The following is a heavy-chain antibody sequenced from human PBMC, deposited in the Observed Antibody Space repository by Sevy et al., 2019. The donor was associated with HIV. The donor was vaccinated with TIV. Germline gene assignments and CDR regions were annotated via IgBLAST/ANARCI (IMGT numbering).Heavy chain of an antibody. J-gene: IGHJ6*02. D-gene: IGHD3-3*01. Sequence: GGSLRLSCAASGFTFSSYGMHWVRQAPGKGLEWVAVIWYDGSNKYYADSVKGRFTISRDNSKNTLYLQMNSLRAEDTAVYDCAGDDIASGSNFGVVISYCYGMDVWGQGTPVTVSS. V-gene: IGHV3-33*01. CDR1: GFTFSSYG. CDR2: IWYDGSNK. CDR3: AGDDIASGSNFGVVISYCYGMDV.